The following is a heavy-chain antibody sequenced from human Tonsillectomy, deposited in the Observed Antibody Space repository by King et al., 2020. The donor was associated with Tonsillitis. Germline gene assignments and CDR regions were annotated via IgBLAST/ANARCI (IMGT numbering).Heavy chain of an antibody. D-gene: IGHD6-19*01. J-gene: IGHJ3*02. Sequence: VQLVESGGGLVQPGGSLRLSCAASGFTFSSYAMSWVRQAPGKWLEWVSVIYSGGSSTYYADSVKGRFTISRDNSKNTLYLQMNSLRAEDTAVYYCASTLRRYSSGWYDAFDIWGQGTMVTVSS. V-gene: IGHV3-23*03. CDR3: ASTLRRYSSGWYDAFDI. CDR2: IYSGGSST. CDR1: GFTFSSYA.